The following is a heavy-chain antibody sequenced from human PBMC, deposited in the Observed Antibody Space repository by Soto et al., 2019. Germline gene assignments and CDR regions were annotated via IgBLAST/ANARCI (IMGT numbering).Heavy chain of an antibody. CDR1: GFTFSRYS. V-gene: IGHV3-48*02. CDR3: AGVSVTTVTTGRVDC. Sequence: EVQLVESGGGLVQPGGSLRLSCAAAGFTFSRYSMNWVRQAPGKGLEWVSDISSSSTTIYYADSVKGRFTISRDNAKNTLYLQMKSLSDEESAFYYCAGVSVTTVTTGRVDCWGQGTLVTVSS. CDR2: ISSSSTTI. J-gene: IGHJ4*02. D-gene: IGHD4-17*01.